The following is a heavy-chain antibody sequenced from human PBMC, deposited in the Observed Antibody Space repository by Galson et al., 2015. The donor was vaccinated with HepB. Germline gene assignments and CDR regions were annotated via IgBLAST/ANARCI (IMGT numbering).Heavy chain of an antibody. CDR2: INPNSGGT. J-gene: IGHJ6*03. D-gene: IGHD3-10*01. CDR1: GYTFTGYY. CDR3: AREGYYYGSGSYYSYYYYYYMDV. V-gene: IGHV1-2*06. Sequence: SVKVSCKASGYTFTGYYMHWVRQAPGQGLEWMGRINPNSGGTNYAQKFQGRVTMTRDTSISTAYMELSRLRSDDTAVYYCAREGYYYGSGSYYSYYYYYYMDVWGKGTTVTVSS.